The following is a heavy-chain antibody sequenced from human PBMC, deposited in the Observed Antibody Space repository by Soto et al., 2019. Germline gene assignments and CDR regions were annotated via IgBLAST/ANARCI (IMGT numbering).Heavy chain of an antibody. CDR2: IYYSGST. J-gene: IGHJ4*02. CDR1: GGSVSSGSYY. Sequence: SETLSLTCTVSGGSVSSGSYYWSWIRQPPGKGLEWIGYIYYSGSTNYNPSLKSRVTISVDTSKNQFSLKLRSVTAADTAVYYCARSEELEAGVPIDYWGQGTLVTVSS. V-gene: IGHV4-61*01. D-gene: IGHD6-19*01. CDR3: ARSEELEAGVPIDY.